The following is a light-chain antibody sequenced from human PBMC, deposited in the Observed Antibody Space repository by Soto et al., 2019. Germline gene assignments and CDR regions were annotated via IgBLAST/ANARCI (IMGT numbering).Light chain of an antibody. CDR1: QSVSSY. J-gene: IGKJ3*01. CDR2: DAS. V-gene: IGKV3-11*01. CDR3: QQRINWPLFT. Sequence: EIVLTQSPATLSLSPGERATLSCRASQSVSSYLAWYQQKPGQAPRRLIYDASNRATGIPARFSGSGSGTDFNLTISSLEPEDFAVYYCQQRINWPLFTFGPGTKVDIK.